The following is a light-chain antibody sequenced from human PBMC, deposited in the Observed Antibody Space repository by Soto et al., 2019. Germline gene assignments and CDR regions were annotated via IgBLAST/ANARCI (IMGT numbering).Light chain of an antibody. J-gene: IGKJ1*01. CDR1: QSVKSN. V-gene: IGKV3-15*01. CDR2: GAS. Sequence: IMMTQSPATLSVSPGERATLSCRASQSVKSNLAWYQQKPGQAPRLLIYGASTRATGIPARFSGSGSGTAFTLTISSLQSEDFAVYYCQQYNNWPRTFGQGTKVDIK. CDR3: QQYNNWPRT.